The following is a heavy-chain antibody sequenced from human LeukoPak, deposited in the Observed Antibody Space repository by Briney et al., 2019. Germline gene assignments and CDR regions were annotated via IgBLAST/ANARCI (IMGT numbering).Heavy chain of an antibody. CDR2: IGGRGDSI. D-gene: IGHD3-22*01. V-gene: IGHV3-23*01. CDR1: GLTFKIYS. Sequence: AGGSLRLSCAASGLTFKIYSMHWVRQAPGKGLEWVAVIGGRGDSIFYADSVKGQFTISRDNSKNTVDLQMSSLRAEDTAIYYCAKDYYETSGYFDSWGQGSLVSVSS. J-gene: IGHJ4*02. CDR3: AKDYYETSGYFDS.